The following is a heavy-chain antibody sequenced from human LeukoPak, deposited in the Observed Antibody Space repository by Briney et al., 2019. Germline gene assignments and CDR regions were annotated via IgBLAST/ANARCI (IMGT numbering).Heavy chain of an antibody. J-gene: IGHJ3*02. V-gene: IGHV4-38-2*02. CDR1: GYSISSGYD. CDR3: ARDPDYYDSSGYYQGAFDI. D-gene: IGHD3-22*01. CDR2: IYHSGST. Sequence: PSETLSLTCAVSGYSISSGYDWGWIRQPPGKGLEWIGSIYHSGSTYYNPSLKSRVTISVDTSKNLFSLKLSSVTAADTAVYYCARDPDYYDSSGYYQGAFDIWGQGTMVTVSS.